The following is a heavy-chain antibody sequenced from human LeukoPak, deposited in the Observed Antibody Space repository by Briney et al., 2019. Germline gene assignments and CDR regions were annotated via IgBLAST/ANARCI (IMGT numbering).Heavy chain of an antibody. D-gene: IGHD2-2*01. CDR3: ARDNLHGPPAKEYFQH. J-gene: IGHJ1*01. CDR1: GGTFSSYA. CDR2: LIPIFGTA. V-gene: IGHV1-69*13. Sequence: SVKVSCKASGGTFSSYAISWVRQAPGQVLEWMGGLIPIFGTANYAQKFQGRVTITADESTSTAYMELSSLRSEDTAVYYCARDNLHGPPAKEYFQHWGQGTLVTVSS.